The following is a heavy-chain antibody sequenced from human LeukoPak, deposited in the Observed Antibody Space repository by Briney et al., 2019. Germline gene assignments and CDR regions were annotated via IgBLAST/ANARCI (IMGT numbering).Heavy chain of an antibody. CDR3: ARDSTMIVAPFDY. J-gene: IGHJ4*02. Sequence: GGSLRLSCAASGFTFSSYSMNWVRQAPGKGLEWVSSISSSSSYIYYADSVKGRFTISRDNAKNSLYLQMNSLRAEDTAVYYCARDSTMIVAPFDYWGQGTLVTVSS. V-gene: IGHV3-21*01. CDR1: GFTFSSYS. CDR2: ISSSSSYI. D-gene: IGHD3-22*01.